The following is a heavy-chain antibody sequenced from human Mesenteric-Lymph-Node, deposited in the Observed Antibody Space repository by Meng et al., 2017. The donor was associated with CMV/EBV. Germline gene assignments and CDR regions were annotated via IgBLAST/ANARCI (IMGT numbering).Heavy chain of an antibody. J-gene: IGHJ4*02. D-gene: IGHD4-23*01. CDR1: GGSFSGYY. V-gene: IGHV4-34*01. Sequence: QVQLDEWGAGLLQPSGTLSLTCAVYGGSFSGYYWSWIRQPPGKGLEWIGEINHSGSTNYNPSLKSRVTISVDTSKNQFSLKLSSVTAADTAVYYCARHQRWLKSEGGFNYWGQGTLVTVSS. CDR3: ARHQRWLKSEGGFNY. CDR2: INHSGST.